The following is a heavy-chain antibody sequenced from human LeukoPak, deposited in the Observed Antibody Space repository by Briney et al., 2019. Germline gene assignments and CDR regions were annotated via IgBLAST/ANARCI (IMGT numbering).Heavy chain of an antibody. Sequence: ASVKVSCKASGYTFTSYGISWVRQAPGQGLEWMGWISAYNGNTNYAQKLQGRVTMTTDTSTSTAYMELRSLRSDDTAVYYCARDRPFYDILTGHYTSDYWGQGTLVTVSS. CDR1: GYTFTSYG. D-gene: IGHD3-9*01. CDR2: ISAYNGNT. V-gene: IGHV1-18*01. CDR3: ARDRPFYDILTGHYTSDY. J-gene: IGHJ4*02.